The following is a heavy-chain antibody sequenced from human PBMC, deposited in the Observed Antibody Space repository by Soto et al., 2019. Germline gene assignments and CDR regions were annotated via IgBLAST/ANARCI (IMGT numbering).Heavy chain of an antibody. CDR1: GGSITSSGYY. Sequence: QVQLQESGPGLVKHSQTLSLTCTVSGGSITSSGYYWTWIRQHPGKGLEWIGCIYYSGSTSYNPSLKSRVTISVDTSKNQFSLKLSSVTAADTAVYYCARSVFPWGQGTLVTVSS. CDR3: ARSVFP. J-gene: IGHJ5*02. CDR2: IYYSGST. V-gene: IGHV4-31*03.